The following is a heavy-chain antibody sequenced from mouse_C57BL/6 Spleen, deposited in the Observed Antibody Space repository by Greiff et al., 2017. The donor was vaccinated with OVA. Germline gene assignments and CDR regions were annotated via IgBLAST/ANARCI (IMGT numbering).Heavy chain of an antibody. CDR1: GYTFTSYW. Sequence: QVQLQQPGAELVRPGSSVKLSCKASGYTFTSYWMHWVKQRPIQGLEWIGNIDPSDSETHYNQKFKDKATLTVDKSSSTAYMQLSSLTSEDSAVYYCARDGSYAPLYFDVWGTGTTVTVSS. CDR3: ARDGSYAPLYFDV. J-gene: IGHJ1*03. D-gene: IGHD1-1*02. CDR2: IDPSDSET. V-gene: IGHV1-52*01.